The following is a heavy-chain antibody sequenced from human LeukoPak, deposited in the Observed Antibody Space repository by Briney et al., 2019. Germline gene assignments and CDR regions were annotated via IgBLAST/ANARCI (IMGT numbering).Heavy chain of an antibody. CDR2: IYYSGST. CDR1: GGSISSYY. D-gene: IGHD5-24*01. V-gene: IGHV4-59*01. Sequence: SETLSLTCTVSGGSISSYYWSWIRQPPGKGLEWIGYIYYSGSTNYNPSLKSRVTISVDTSKNQFSLKLRSVTAADTAVYYCAREGDGYNYIGYWGQGTLVTVSS. J-gene: IGHJ4*02. CDR3: AREGDGYNYIGY.